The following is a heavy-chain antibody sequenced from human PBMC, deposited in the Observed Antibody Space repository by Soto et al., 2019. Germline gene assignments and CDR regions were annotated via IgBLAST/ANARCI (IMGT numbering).Heavy chain of an antibody. CDR3: ARAANWFDP. Sequence: QLQLQESGPGLVKPSETLSLTCTVSSGSISSSPYYWGWIRQPPGKGLECIGIINYSGTTYNNPSLKSRVTMSVDTTKNQSALNLKSVTAADTAVYYCARAANWFDPWGQGTLVTVSS. CDR1: SGSISSSPYY. CDR2: INYSGTT. J-gene: IGHJ5*02. D-gene: IGHD6-25*01. V-gene: IGHV4-39*01.